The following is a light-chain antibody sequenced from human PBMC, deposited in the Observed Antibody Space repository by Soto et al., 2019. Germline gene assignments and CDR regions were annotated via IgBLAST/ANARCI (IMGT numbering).Light chain of an antibody. CDR1: QSISRW. V-gene: IGKV1-5*01. CDR2: DAS. J-gene: IGKJ5*01. CDR3: QQHKSYPIT. Sequence: DIQRTQPHSPLSASVGAMATITGRASQSISRWLAWYQQKPGKAPKLLIYDASNLEAGVPSRFRGSGSGTEFTLTISSLQPEDFATYYCQQHKSYPITCGQGTRRAIK.